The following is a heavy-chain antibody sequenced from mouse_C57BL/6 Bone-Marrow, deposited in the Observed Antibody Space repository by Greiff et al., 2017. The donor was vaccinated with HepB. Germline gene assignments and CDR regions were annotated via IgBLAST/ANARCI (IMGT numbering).Heavy chain of an antibody. CDR3: TRRRFITTVKRYFDV. D-gene: IGHD1-1*01. J-gene: IGHJ1*03. CDR1: GYTFTDYE. Sequence: QVQLQQSGAELVRPGASVTLSCKASGYTFTDYEMHWVKQTPVHGLEWIGAIDPETGGTAYNQKFNGKAILTADKSSSTAYMELRSLTSEDSAVYYCTRRRFITTVKRYFDVWGTGTTVTVSS. V-gene: IGHV1-15*01. CDR2: IDPETGGT.